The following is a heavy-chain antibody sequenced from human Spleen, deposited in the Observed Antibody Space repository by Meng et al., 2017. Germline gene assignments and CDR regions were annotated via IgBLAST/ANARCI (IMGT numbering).Heavy chain of an antibody. D-gene: IGHD6-19*01. CDR2: ISSSGSTI. CDR1: GFTFSNYE. V-gene: IGHV3-48*03. Sequence: GGSLRLSCAASGFTFSNYEMSWVRQGPGKGLEWVSYISSSGSTIYYADSVKGRFTISRDNAKNSLYLQMNSLRAEDTALYYCAKDSSIAVANDAFDIWGQGTMVTVSS. J-gene: IGHJ3*02. CDR3: AKDSSIAVANDAFDI.